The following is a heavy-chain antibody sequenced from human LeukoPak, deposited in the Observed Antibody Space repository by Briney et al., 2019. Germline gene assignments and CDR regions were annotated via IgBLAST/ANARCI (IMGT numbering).Heavy chain of an antibody. CDR2: IYPDDSDTNT. CDR3: ARRGDSDFRID. J-gene: IGHJ4*02. Sequence: GESLKISCKGSGYSFSNYWIGWVRQMPGKGLEWMGIIYPDDSDTNTRYGPSFQGQVTISVNKSISTAYLQWNSLEASDSAIYYCARRGDSDFRIDWGQGTLVTVSS. V-gene: IGHV5-51*01. CDR1: GYSFSNYW. D-gene: IGHD2-21*02.